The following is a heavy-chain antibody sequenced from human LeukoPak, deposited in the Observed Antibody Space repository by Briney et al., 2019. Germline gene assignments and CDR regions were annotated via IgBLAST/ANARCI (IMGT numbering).Heavy chain of an antibody. CDR2: IIPILGIA. CDR1: GGTFSSYA. D-gene: IGHD5-12*01. Sequence: AASVKVSCKASGGTFSSYAISWVRQAPGQGLEWMGRIIPILGIANYAQKFQGRVTITADKSTSTAYMELSSLRSEDTAVYYCARVERDGYKAGFDYWGQGTLVTVSS. J-gene: IGHJ4*02. CDR3: ARVERDGYKAGFDY. V-gene: IGHV1-69*04.